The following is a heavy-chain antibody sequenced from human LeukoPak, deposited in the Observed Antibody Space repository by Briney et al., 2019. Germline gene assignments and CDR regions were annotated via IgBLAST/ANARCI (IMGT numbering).Heavy chain of an antibody. J-gene: IGHJ4*02. D-gene: IGHD3-22*01. CDR1: GYTFTSYG. CDR3: ARKPPNYYDSSGLSY. Sequence: GESLKISCKGSGYTFTSYGISWVRQAPGQGLEWMGWISAYNGNTNYAQKLQGRVTMTTDTSTSTAYMELRSLRSDDTAVYYCARKPPNYYDSSGLSYWGQGTLVTVSS. V-gene: IGHV1-18*01. CDR2: ISAYNGNT.